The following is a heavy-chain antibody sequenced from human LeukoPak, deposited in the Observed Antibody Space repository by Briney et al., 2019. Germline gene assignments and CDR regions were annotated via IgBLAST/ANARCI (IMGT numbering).Heavy chain of an antibody. CDR2: IKNDGSEK. Sequence: GGSLRLSCVASGFTFTTYWMSWVRQPPGKGREWVANIKNDGSEKYYVDSVKGRFTISRDNAKNSLYLQMNSLRAEDTAVYYCARVGTAEGTLEDYWGQGTLVTVSS. CDR3: ARVGTAEGTLEDY. D-gene: IGHD6-13*01. V-gene: IGHV3-7*01. CDR1: GFTFTTYW. J-gene: IGHJ4*02.